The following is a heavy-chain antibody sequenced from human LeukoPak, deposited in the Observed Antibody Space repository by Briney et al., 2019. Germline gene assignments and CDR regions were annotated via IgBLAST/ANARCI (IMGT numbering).Heavy chain of an antibody. Sequence: QTGGPESLSCAPAGFTWNSYWMSWVRHAPGKGLEWVANKKEGVNEKYCEYSMKGRFSIARNNAKNRLYPKMNRLRAEDTAVYYCARIRRGWSQNWDYWGQGTLVTVSS. J-gene: IGHJ4*02. CDR1: GFTWNSYW. V-gene: IGHV3-7*01. CDR3: ARIRRGWSQNWDY. CDR2: KKEGVNEK. D-gene: IGHD6-19*01.